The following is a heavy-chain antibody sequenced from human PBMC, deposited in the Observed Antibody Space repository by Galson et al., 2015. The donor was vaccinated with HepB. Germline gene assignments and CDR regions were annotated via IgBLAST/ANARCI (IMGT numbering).Heavy chain of an antibody. CDR2: ISYDGRNK. CDR3: AKILPSSSSGGDYYYYYGMDV. V-gene: IGHV3-30*18. D-gene: IGHD6-6*01. CDR1: EFTFSNYG. J-gene: IGHJ6*02. Sequence: SLRLSCAASEFTFSNYGMHWVRQAPGKGLEWVAVISYDGRNKYYADSVKGRFTISRDNSKNMLYLQMNSLRAEDKAIYYCAKILPSSSSGGDYYYYYGMDVWGQGTTVTVSS.